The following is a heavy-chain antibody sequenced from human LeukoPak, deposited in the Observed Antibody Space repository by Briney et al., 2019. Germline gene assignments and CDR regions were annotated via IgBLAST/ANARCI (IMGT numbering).Heavy chain of an antibody. CDR3: ARDHDGEDYSNSFDI. V-gene: IGHV4-4*02. CDR1: GGSITTTNF. CDR2: ISLRGRT. J-gene: IGHJ3*02. D-gene: IGHD4-11*01. Sequence: SETLSLTCGVSGGSITTTNFWSWVRQPPGGGLEWIGEISLRGRTQYNPSLKSRVNISIDESKNHLYLSLASVTAADTAVYYCARDHDGEDYSNSFDIWGQGTMVTVSS.